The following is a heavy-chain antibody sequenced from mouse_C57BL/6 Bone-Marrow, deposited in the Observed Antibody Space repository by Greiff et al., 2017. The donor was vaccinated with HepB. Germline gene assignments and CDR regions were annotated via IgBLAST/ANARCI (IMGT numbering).Heavy chain of an antibody. CDR2: IWRGGST. V-gene: IGHV2-5*01. D-gene: IGHD1-1*01. Sequence: VQLVESGPGLVQPSQSLSITCTVSGFSLTSYGVHWVRQSPGKGLEWLGVIWRGGSTDYNAAFMSRLSITKDNSKSQVFFKMNSLQADDTAIYYCAKNNYGSSSGYFDYWGQGTTLTVSS. CDR1: GFSLTSYG. J-gene: IGHJ2*01. CDR3: AKNNYGSSSGYFDY.